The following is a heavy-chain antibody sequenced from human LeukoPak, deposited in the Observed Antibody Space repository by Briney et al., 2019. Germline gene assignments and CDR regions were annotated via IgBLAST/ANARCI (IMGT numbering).Heavy chain of an antibody. V-gene: IGHV3-30*02. CDR3: AKPRSDSSSFEWFDP. D-gene: IGHD6-6*01. CDR2: IRFDGTNK. CDR1: GFTFSTYG. Sequence: GGSLRLSCAASGFTFSTYGMHWVRQAPGKGLEWVAFIRFDGTNKYYADSVKGRFSISRDNSKNTLYLQMNSLRGEDTAVYYCAKPRSDSSSFEWFDPWGQGTLVTVSS. J-gene: IGHJ5*02.